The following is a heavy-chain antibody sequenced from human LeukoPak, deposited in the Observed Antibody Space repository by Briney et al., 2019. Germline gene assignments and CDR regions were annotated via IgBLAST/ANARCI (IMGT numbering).Heavy chain of an antibody. Sequence: GGSLRLSCAASGFTFSSYEMNWVRQAPGKGLEWVSYISSSGSTIYYADSVKGRFTISRDNAKNSLYLQMNSLRAEDTAVYYCARGRIDCSGGSCCLTPFDYWGQGTLVTVSS. CDR2: ISSSGSTI. CDR3: ARGRIDCSGGSCCLTPFDY. V-gene: IGHV3-48*03. J-gene: IGHJ4*02. CDR1: GFTFSSYE. D-gene: IGHD2-15*01.